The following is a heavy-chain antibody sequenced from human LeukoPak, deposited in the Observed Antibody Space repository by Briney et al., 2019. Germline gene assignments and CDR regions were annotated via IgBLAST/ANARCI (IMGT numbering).Heavy chain of an antibody. D-gene: IGHD4/OR15-4a*01. J-gene: IGHJ4*02. V-gene: IGHV4-59*01. CDR1: GGSISSYY. CDR3: ARRDDYTYGYFDY. CDR2: INYSGST. Sequence: SETLSLTCTVSGGSISSYYWSWIRQPPGKGLEWIGYINYSGSTNYNPSLKSRVTISVDTSKNQFSLKLSSVTAADTAVYYCARRDDYTYGYFDYWGQGTLVTVSS.